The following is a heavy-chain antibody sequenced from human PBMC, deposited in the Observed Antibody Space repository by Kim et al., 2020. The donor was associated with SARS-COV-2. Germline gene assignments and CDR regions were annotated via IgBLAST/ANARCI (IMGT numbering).Heavy chain of an antibody. J-gene: IGHJ4*02. Sequence: GGSLRLSCTASGFTFSIYAMSWVRQAPGKGLEWVSGISGSDGSTYYADSVKGRFTISRDNSKNTLYLQMNSLRAEDTAVYYCAKVCSGGSCYFNFWGQGTLVTVSS. CDR2: ISGSDGST. D-gene: IGHD2-15*01. V-gene: IGHV3-23*01. CDR1: GFTFSIYA. CDR3: AKVCSGGSCYFNF.